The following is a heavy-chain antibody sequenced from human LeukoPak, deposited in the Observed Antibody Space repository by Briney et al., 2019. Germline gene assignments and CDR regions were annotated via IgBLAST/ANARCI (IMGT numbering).Heavy chain of an antibody. CDR2: IRYDGSNK. Sequence: GGSLRLSCAASGLTFSGFHMQWVRQAPGKGLEWVAFIRYDGSNKYYVDSVKGRFTISRDNSKNTLFLQMNNLRAEDTAVYYCAIDLSLYYYDSSGYFYSRGQGTLVTVSS. J-gene: IGHJ4*02. CDR1: GLTFSGFH. D-gene: IGHD3-22*01. V-gene: IGHV3-30*02. CDR3: AIDLSLYYYDSSGYFYS.